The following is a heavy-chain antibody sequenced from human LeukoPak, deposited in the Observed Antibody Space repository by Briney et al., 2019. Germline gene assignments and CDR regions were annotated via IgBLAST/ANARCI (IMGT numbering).Heavy chain of an antibody. D-gene: IGHD3-10*01. CDR2: INTNNGNT. CDR3: ARLLLGSQSRGFEY. CDR1: GYIFTSYG. V-gene: IGHV1-18*01. J-gene: IGHJ4*02. Sequence: ASVKVSCKASGYIFTSYGMSWVRQAPGQGLEWMGWINTNNGNTNYAQNFRDTVTMTTDTSTNTAYMELRSLRSDDTAIYYCARLLLGSQSRGFEYWGQGTLVTVSS.